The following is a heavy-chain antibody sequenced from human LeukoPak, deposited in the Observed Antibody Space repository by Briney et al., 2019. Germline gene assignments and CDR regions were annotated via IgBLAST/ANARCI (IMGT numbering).Heavy chain of an antibody. Sequence: GGSLRLSCAASGFTFSSYSMNWVRQAPGKGLEWVSSISSSSSYIYYADLVKCRFTISRDNAKNSLYLEMNSLRADATAVYYCASGEYSTYFDFWGQGTLVTVSS. CDR1: GFTFSSYS. CDR2: ISSSSSYI. CDR3: ASGEYSTYFDF. J-gene: IGHJ4*02. D-gene: IGHD6-6*01. V-gene: IGHV3-21*01.